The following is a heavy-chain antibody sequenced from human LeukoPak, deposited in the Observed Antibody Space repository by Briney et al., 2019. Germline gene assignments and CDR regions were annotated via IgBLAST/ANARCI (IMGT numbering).Heavy chain of an antibody. J-gene: IGHJ4*02. Sequence: PSETLSLTCTVSGGSISSYYWSWIRQPPGRGLGGSGYMYESGSTNYNPPLKSRVTLSVDKSKKQFSLPLSSGTAADTAVYYCASRRSGGDYYDYWGEGTLVTVSS. CDR3: ASRRSGGDYYDY. D-gene: IGHD6-19*01. CDR2: MYESGST. V-gene: IGHV4-59*08. CDR1: GGSISSYY.